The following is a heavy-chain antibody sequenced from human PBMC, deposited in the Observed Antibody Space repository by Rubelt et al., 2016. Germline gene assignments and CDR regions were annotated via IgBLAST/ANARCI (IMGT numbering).Heavy chain of an antibody. V-gene: IGHV3-15*01. Sequence: GKGLEWVGRIKSKTDGGTTDYAAPVKGRFTISRDDSKNTLYLQMNSLRAEDTAVYYCAKDRAYYYGSGSYYGGMDVWGQGTTVTVSS. CDR3: AKDRAYYYGSGSYYGGMDV. CDR2: IKSKTDGGTT. J-gene: IGHJ6*02. D-gene: IGHD3-10*01.